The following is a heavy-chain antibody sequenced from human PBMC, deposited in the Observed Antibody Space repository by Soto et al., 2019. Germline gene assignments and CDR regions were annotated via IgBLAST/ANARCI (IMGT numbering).Heavy chain of an antibody. V-gene: IGHV3-23*01. J-gene: IGHJ4*02. D-gene: IGHD3-16*01. CDR1: GFTFSTYA. CDR2: ISGDSDGT. CDR3: ASRRFGEYAY. Sequence: EVHLSESGGGLVQPGGSLRLSCVASGFTFSTYAMTWVRQAPGKGLEWVSGISGDSDGTYYADSVKGRFTISRDNSKNTVFLQMDCLTAEDTALYYCASRRFGEYAYWGQGTLVTVSS.